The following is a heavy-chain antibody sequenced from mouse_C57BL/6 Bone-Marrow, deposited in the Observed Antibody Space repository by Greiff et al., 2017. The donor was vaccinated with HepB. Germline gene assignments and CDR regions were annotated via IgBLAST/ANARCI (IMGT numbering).Heavy chain of an antibody. V-gene: IGHV1-81*01. J-gene: IGHJ4*01. CDR1: GYTFTSYG. CDR3: ARAMGTTRDY. CDR2: IYPRSGNT. D-gene: IGHD2-3*01. Sequence: VKLMESGAELARPGASVKLSCKASGYTFTSYGISWVKQRTGQGLEWIGEIYPRSGNTYYNEKFKGKATLTADKSSSTAYMELRSLTSEDSAVYFCARAMGTTRDYWGQGTSVTVSS.